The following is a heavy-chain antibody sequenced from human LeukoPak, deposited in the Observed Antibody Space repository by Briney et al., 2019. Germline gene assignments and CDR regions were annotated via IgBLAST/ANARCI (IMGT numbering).Heavy chain of an antibody. D-gene: IGHD3-22*01. CDR2: INPNTGGT. CDR1: GYTFIGYY. CDR3: ARGLPPRRNYDSSGYYSYYFDY. Sequence: GASVKVSCTASGYTFIGYYIHWVRQAPGQGLEWMGWINPNTGGTNYAQKFQGRVTMTRDTSINTVYMDLSRLRSDDTAVYYCARGLPPRRNYDSSGYYSYYFDYWGQGTLVTVSS. J-gene: IGHJ4*02. V-gene: IGHV1-2*02.